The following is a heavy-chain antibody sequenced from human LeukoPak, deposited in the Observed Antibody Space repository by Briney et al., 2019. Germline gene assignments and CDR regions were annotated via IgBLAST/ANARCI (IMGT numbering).Heavy chain of an antibody. V-gene: IGHV1-2*06. CDR2: INPNSGGT. J-gene: IGHJ4*02. CDR3: ARGYCSGGSCYPPSDY. CDR1: GYTFTGYY. Sequence: GASVKVSCKASGYTFTGYYMHWVRQAPGQGLEWMGRINPNSGGTNYAQKFQGRVTMTRGTSISTAYMELSRLRSDDTAVYYCARGYCSGGSCYPPSDYWGQGTLVTVSS. D-gene: IGHD2-15*01.